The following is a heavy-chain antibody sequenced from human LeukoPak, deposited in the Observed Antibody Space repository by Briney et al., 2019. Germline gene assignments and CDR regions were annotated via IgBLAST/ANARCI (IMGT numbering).Heavy chain of an antibody. J-gene: IGHJ2*01. CDR1: GDSISSGYY. CDR3: ARNSTSWSFDL. Sequence: SETLSLTCDVSGDSISSGYYWGCLRQPPGRVLECIGTIYHSGSTYYNPSIKSRVTISADTSKIQFSLTLNSVTAADTAVYYCARNSTSWSFDLWGRGTLVTVSS. D-gene: IGHD3-10*01. CDR2: IYHSGST. V-gene: IGHV4-38-2*01.